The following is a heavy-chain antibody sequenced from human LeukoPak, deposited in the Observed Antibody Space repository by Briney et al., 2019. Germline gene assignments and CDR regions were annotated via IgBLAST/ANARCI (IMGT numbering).Heavy chain of an antibody. Sequence: PSETLSLTCTVSGGSISSSSYYWGWIRQPPGKGLEWIGSIYYSGSTYYNPSLKSRVTISVDTSKNQFSLKLSSVTAADTAVYYCAREGGRGDYSEYYFDYWGQGTLVTVSS. CDR3: AREGGRGDYSEYYFDY. D-gene: IGHD4-17*01. CDR2: IYYSGST. V-gene: IGHV4-39*07. CDR1: GGSISSSSYY. J-gene: IGHJ4*02.